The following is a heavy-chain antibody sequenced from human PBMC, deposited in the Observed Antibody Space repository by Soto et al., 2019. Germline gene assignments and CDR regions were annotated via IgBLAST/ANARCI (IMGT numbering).Heavy chain of an antibody. CDR1: GGSISSSSYY. CDR3: ASPKIAFYNWFDP. J-gene: IGHJ5*02. CDR2: IYYSGST. Sequence: SETLSLTCTVSGGSISSSSYYWGWIRQPPGKELEWIGSIYYSGSTYYNPSLKSRVTISVDTSKNQFSLKLSSVTAADTAVYYCASPKIAFYNWFDPWGQGTLVTVS. D-gene: IGHD3-3*02. V-gene: IGHV4-39*01.